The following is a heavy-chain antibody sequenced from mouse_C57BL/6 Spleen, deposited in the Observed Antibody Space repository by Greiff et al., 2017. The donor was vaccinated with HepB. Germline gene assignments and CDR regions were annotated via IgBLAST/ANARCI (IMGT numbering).Heavy chain of an antibody. J-gene: IGHJ2*01. V-gene: IGHV5-17*01. Sequence: EVKLMESGGGLVKPGGSLKLSCAASGFTFSDYGMHWVRQAPEKGLEWVAYISSGSSTIYYADTVKGRFTISRDNAKNTLFLQMTSLRSEDTAMYYCARVFYGYLDYWGQGTTLTVSS. CDR1: GFTFSDYG. D-gene: IGHD1-1*02. CDR3: ARVFYGYLDY. CDR2: ISSGSSTI.